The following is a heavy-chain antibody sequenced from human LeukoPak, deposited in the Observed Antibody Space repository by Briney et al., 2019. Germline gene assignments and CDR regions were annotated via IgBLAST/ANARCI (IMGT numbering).Heavy chain of an antibody. CDR3: ATRLPFTGYKN. V-gene: IGHV3-48*03. CDR2: MSRTADRI. Sequence: PGGSLRLSCTIFGGTLSTYEFNWVRQAPGKRPEWISYMSRTADRIDHADSVKGRFTMSRDSAKNSVYLQMNSLRVDDTAIYYCATRLPFTGYKNWGQGTLVTVSS. D-gene: IGHD5-24*01. J-gene: IGHJ4*01. CDR1: GGTLSTYE.